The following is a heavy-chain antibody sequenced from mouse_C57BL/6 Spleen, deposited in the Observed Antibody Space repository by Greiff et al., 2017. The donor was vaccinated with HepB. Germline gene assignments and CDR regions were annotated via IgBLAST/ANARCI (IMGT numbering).Heavy chain of an antibody. CDR3: ARGALTAPFAY. D-gene: IGHD1-2*01. Sequence: EVKLVESGGGLVKPGGSLKLSCAASGFTFSSYAMSWVRQTPEKRLEWVATISDGGSYTYYPDNVKGRFTISRDNAKNNLYLQMSHLKSEDTAMYYCARGALTAPFAYWGQGTLVTVSA. CDR2: ISDGGSYT. CDR1: GFTFSSYA. V-gene: IGHV5-4*03. J-gene: IGHJ3*01.